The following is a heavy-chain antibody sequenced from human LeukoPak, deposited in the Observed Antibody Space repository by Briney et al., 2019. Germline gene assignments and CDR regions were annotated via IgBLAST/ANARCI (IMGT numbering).Heavy chain of an antibody. CDR1: GFTFSSYA. CDR2: ISGSGGST. V-gene: IGHV3-23*01. CDR3: ANGKVVTYFDY. D-gene: IGHD3-22*01. J-gene: IGHJ4*02. Sequence: GGSLRLSCAASGFTFSSYAMSWVRQAPGKGLEWVSAISGSGGSTYYADSVKGRFTISRDNSKNTLYLQMNSLRAEDTAVFYCANGKVVTYFDYWGQGTLVTVSS.